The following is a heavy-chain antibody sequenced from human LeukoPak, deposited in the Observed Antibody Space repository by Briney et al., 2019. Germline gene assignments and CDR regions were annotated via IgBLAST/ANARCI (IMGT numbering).Heavy chain of an antibody. CDR2: ISGSGGST. Sequence: GGSLRLSCTASGYIFSDHGMHWVRQAPGKGLEWVSAISGSGGSTYYADSVKGRFTISRDNSKNTLYLQMNSLRAEDTAVYYCAKTRYSSSSRYYYYMDVWGKGTTVTVSS. D-gene: IGHD6-6*01. CDR1: GYIFSDHG. V-gene: IGHV3-23*01. CDR3: AKTRYSSSSRYYYYMDV. J-gene: IGHJ6*03.